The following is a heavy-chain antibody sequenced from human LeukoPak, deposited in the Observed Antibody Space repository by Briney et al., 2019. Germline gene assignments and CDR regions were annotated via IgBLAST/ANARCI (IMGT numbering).Heavy chain of an antibody. CDR3: AKAYGSGSYYPDY. J-gene: IGHJ4*02. V-gene: IGHV3-23*01. Sequence: GGSLRLSCAASGFTFSSYAMNWVRQAPGKGLEWVTTISGSGTRTYYADSVKGRFTISRDNSKNTLYLQMNSLRAEDTAIYYCAKAYGSGSYYPDYWGQRTLVTVSS. CDR2: ISGSGTRT. CDR1: GFTFSSYA. D-gene: IGHD3-10*01.